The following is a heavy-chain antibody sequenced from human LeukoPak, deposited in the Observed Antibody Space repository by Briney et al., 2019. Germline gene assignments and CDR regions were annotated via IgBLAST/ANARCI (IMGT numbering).Heavy chain of an antibody. CDR1: GASINTYSYY. CDR3: ARRHYEILSGYPS. D-gene: IGHD3-9*01. J-gene: IGHJ4*02. CDR2: IFSSGTT. Sequence: SETLSLTCTVSGASINTYSYYWGWIRQPPGKGLEWIGSIFSSGTTYYNPSLKSRVTISIDTSKHQFSLNLSSVTAADTAVYYCARRHYEILSGYPSWGQGILVTVSS. V-gene: IGHV4-39*07.